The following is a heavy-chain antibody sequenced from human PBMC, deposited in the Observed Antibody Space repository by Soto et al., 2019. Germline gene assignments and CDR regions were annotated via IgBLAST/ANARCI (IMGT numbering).Heavy chain of an antibody. CDR3: ARHADGVTPPYAFDI. CDR2: IYYGRST. V-gene: IGHV4-39*01. CDR1: GDSISTANYY. Sequence: QLQLQESGPGLVKPSETLSLTCSVSGDSISTANYYWGWIRQPPGKGLEWIGSIYYGRSTYYNPSLKSRVPISVDTSENHFSLSLSSVTAADTAVYFCARHADGVTPPYAFDIWGQGTMVPVSS. J-gene: IGHJ3*02. D-gene: IGHD3-3*01.